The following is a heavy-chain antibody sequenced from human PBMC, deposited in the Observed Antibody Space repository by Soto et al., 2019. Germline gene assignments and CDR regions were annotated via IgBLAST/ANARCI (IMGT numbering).Heavy chain of an antibody. D-gene: IGHD1-26*01. CDR3: ARASPALGAFDI. Sequence: SETLSLTCPVSGGPISSYYWSWIRQPPGKGLEWIGYIYYSGSTYYNPSLKSRVTISVDTSKNQFSLKLSSVTAADTAVYYCARASPALGAFDIWGQGTMVTVSS. J-gene: IGHJ3*02. CDR1: GGPISSYY. CDR2: IYYSGST. V-gene: IGHV4-59*12.